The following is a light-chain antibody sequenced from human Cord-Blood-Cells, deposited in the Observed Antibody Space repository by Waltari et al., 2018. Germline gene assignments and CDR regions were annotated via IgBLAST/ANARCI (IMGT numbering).Light chain of an antibody. CDR1: QGVSSY. CDR2: DAS. J-gene: IGKJ1*01. CDR3: QQRSNWT. Sequence: EIVLTQSPATLSLSPGERATLSCRASQGVSSYLAWYQQKPSQAPRLLIYDASNRATGRPARLSGSGSGTDLTLTISSLEPEDFAVYYCQQRSNWTFGQGTKVEIK. V-gene: IGKV3-11*01.